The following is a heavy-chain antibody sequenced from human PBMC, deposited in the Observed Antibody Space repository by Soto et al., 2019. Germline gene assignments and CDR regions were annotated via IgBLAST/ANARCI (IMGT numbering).Heavy chain of an antibody. D-gene: IGHD2-21*02. Sequence: QIRLEQSESEVKKPGASVRVSCKASGYTFATYGFSWVRQAPGQGLEWMGWISAYNGETRLAERFQGRVTMTTDTATATGYMDLRSLRTDDTAVYYCARTCPLGACYKHDLYKYGLDGWGQGTTIIVSS. CDR3: ARTCPLGACYKHDLYKYGLDG. V-gene: IGHV1-18*04. CDR2: ISAYNGET. J-gene: IGHJ6*02. CDR1: GYTFATYG.